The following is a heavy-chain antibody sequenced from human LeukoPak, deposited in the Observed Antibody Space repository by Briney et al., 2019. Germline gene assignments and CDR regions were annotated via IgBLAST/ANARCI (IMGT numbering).Heavy chain of an antibody. Sequence: TPSETLSLPCTVSGDSISSSSYYWGWIRQPPGKGLEWIGSIYYSGSTYYNPSLKRRVTISLDTSKNPFSLQLSSLTAADTAVYYCTRPHSSSWYGLSAFDIWGQGTVVTVSS. J-gene: IGHJ3*02. CDR3: TRPHSSSWYGLSAFDI. CDR1: GDSISSSSYY. CDR2: IYYSGST. D-gene: IGHD6-13*01. V-gene: IGHV4-39*01.